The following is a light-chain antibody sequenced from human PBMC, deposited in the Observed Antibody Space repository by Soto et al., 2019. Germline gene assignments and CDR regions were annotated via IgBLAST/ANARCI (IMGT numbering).Light chain of an antibody. CDR2: AAS. V-gene: IGKV1-39*01. CDR1: QSISSY. Sequence: DIQMTPSPSSLSASVGDRVTITCRASQSISSYLNWYQQNPGKAPKLLIYAASSLQSGVPSRFSGSRSGTDFTLTIRSPQPEDFATYYCQQSYTTPLTFGGGTKVEIQ. J-gene: IGKJ4*01. CDR3: QQSYTTPLT.